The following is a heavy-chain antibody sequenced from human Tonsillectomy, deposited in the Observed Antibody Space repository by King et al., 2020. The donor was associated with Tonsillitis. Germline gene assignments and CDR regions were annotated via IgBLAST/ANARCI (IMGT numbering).Heavy chain of an antibody. D-gene: IGHD3-16*01. J-gene: IGHJ4*02. Sequence: VQLVESGGGVVLPGGSLRLSCAASEFTFSSYGMHWVRQAPGKGREWVALVRHEGSNEKYADSVKGRFTISRDNSKKTLYLQMNSLSVEHTSVYYCAKDARVDTDFAYFDFWGQGTLVTVSS. CDR3: AKDARVDTDFAYFDF. CDR1: EFTFSSYG. V-gene: IGHV3-30*02. CDR2: VRHEGSNE.